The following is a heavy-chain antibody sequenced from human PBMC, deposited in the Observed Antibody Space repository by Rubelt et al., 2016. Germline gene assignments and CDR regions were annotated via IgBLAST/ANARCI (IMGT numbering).Heavy chain of an antibody. Sequence: QVQLVQSGAEVKKPGSSVKVSCTASGGTFSSYAISWVRQAPGQGLEWMGRIIPILGIANYAQKFQGRVTITADKSTSTAYMELSSLRSEDTAVYYCARGKEGLGVTMMDYWGQGTLVTVSS. J-gene: IGHJ4*02. CDR1: GGTFSSYA. CDR2: IIPILGIA. CDR3: ARGKEGLGVTMMDY. D-gene: IGHD3-22*01. V-gene: IGHV1-69*04.